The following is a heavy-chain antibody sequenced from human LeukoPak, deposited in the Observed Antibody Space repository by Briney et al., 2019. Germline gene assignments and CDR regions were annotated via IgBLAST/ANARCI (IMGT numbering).Heavy chain of an antibody. D-gene: IGHD5-12*01. CDR3: ARTPGYSDYDPFGY. Sequence: ASVKVSCKASGYTFTGYYMHWVRQAPGQGLEWMGWINPNSGGTNYAQKFQGRVTMTRDTSISTAYMELSGLRSDDTAVYYCARTPGYSDYDPFGYWGQGTLVTVSS. CDR2: INPNSGGT. CDR1: GYTFTGYY. V-gene: IGHV1-2*02. J-gene: IGHJ4*02.